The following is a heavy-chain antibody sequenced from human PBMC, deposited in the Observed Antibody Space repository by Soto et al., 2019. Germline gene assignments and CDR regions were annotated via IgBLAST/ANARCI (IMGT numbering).Heavy chain of an antibody. J-gene: IGHJ5*02. CDR2: MNPNSGNT. CDR3: ARGWYYDFWSGYYLSGDNWFDP. D-gene: IGHD3-3*01. CDR1: GYTFTSYD. Sequence: ASVKVSCKASGYTFTSYDINWVRQATGQGLERMGWMNPNSGNTGYAQKFQGRVTMTRNTSISTAYMELSSLRSEDTAVYYCARGWYYDFWSGYYLSGDNWFDPWGQGTLVTVSS. V-gene: IGHV1-8*01.